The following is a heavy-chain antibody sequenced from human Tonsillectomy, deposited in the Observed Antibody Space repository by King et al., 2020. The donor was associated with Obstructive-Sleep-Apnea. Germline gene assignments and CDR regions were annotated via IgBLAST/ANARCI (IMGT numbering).Heavy chain of an antibody. J-gene: IGHJ4*02. CDR2: IKSKTDGGTT. CDR1: GFTFSKAW. D-gene: IGHD3-10*01. Sequence: VQLVESGGGLVKPGGSLRLSCAVSGFTFSKAWMNWVRQAPGKGLEWVGRIKSKTDGGTTYYAAPVKDRFTISRDDSKNTLSLQMNSLKSEDTAVYYCTADLRITVVRRVPNLDCWGQGTLVTVSS. V-gene: IGHV3-15*01. CDR3: TADLRITVVRRVPNLDC.